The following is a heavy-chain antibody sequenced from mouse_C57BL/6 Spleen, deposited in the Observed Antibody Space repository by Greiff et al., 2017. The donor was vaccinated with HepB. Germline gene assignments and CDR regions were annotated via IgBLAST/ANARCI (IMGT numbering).Heavy chain of an antibody. J-gene: IGHJ4*01. V-gene: IGHV7-3*01. D-gene: IGHD1-1*01. CDR3: ARSFITTVVAEVYAMDY. CDR1: GFTFTDYY. Sequence: EVHLVESGGGLVQPGGSLSLSCAASGFTFTDYYMSWVRQPPGKALEWLGFIRNKANGYTTEYSASVKGRFTISRDNSQGILYLQMNALRAEDSATYYCARSFITTVVAEVYAMDYWGQGTSVTVSS. CDR2: IRNKANGYTT.